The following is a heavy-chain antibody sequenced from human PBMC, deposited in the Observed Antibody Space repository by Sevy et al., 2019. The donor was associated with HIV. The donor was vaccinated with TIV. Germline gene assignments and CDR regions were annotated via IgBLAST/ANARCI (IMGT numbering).Heavy chain of an antibody. V-gene: IGHV1-8*02. J-gene: IGHJ1*01. Sequence: AAVKVSCKASGYTFTNYDINWVRQATGQGLEWMGWMNPRSRETRYTQRFQGRVTMTRDTSITTAYMELSSLRSEDTAVYFCANAESDYGMMTGYYRDYYYKGYLFKNWGQGTLVTVSS. CDR3: ANAESDYGMMTGYYRDYYYKGYLFKN. CDR1: GYTFTNYD. CDR2: MNPRSRET. D-gene: IGHD3-9*01.